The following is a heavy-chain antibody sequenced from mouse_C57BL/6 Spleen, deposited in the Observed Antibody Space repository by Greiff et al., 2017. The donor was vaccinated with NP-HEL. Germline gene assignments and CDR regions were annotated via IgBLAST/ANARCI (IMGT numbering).Heavy chain of an antibody. V-gene: IGHV5-6*01. CDR1: GFTFSSYG. Sequence: DVHLVESGGDLVKPGGSLKLSCAASGFTFSSYGMSWVRQTPDKRLEWVATISSGGSYTYYPDSVKGRFTISRDNAKNTLYLQMSSLKSEDTAMYYCAREANSFFDYWGQGTTLTVSS. J-gene: IGHJ2*01. D-gene: IGHD4-1*01. CDR3: AREANSFFDY. CDR2: ISSGGSYT.